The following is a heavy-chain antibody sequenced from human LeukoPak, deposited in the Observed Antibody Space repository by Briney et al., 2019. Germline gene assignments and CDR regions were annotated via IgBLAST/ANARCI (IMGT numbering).Heavy chain of an antibody. CDR3: ARDRRFGELGVYYFDY. V-gene: IGHV3-7*05. D-gene: IGHD3-10*01. Sequence: PGGPLRLSCAASGXTFSSYWMSWVRQAPGKGLEWVANIKQDGSEKYYVDSVKGRFTISRDNAKNSLYLQMNSLRAEDTAVYYCARDRRFGELGVYYFDYWGQGTLVTVSS. CDR2: IKQDGSEK. CDR1: GXTFSSYW. J-gene: IGHJ4*02.